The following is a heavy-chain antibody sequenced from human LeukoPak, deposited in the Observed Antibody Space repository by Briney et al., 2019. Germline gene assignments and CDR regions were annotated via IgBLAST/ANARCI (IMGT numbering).Heavy chain of an antibody. CDR1: GYTFKHFG. CDR3: ARVVDYGDYNGFFDL. J-gene: IGHJ2*01. CDR2: ISGFNGNT. D-gene: IGHD4-17*01. Sequence: GASVKVPCKASGYTFKHFGISWVRQAPGQGLEWMGWISGFNGNTKYGQNLQGRGTMTTDTSTNTAYLELRSLRSDDTATYYCARVVDYGDYNGFFDLWGRGTQVTVSS. V-gene: IGHV1-18*01.